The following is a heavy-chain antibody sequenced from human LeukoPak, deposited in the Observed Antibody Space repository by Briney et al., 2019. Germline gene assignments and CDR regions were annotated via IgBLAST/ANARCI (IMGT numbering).Heavy chain of an antibody. CDR1: GGTFSSYA. J-gene: IGHJ6*02. D-gene: IGHD1-26*01. CDR2: IIPIFGTA. CDR3: ASKVRGSYYVAYYYYYGMDV. V-gene: IGHV1-69*13. Sequence: ASVKVSCKASGGTFSSYAISWVRQAPGQGLEWMGGIIPIFGTANYAQKFQGRVTITADESTSTAYMELSSLRSEDTAVYYCASKVRGSYYVAYYYYYGMDVWGQGTTVTVSS.